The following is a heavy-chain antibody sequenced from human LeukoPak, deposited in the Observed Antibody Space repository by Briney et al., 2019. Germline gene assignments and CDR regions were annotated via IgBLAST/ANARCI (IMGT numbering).Heavy chain of an antibody. V-gene: IGHV1-69*13. Sequence: ASVKVSCKASGGTFSSYAISWVRQAPGQGLEWMGGIIPIFGTANYAQKFQGRVTITADESTSTAYMELSSLRSEDTAVYYCARGGGILGPYYFDYWGQATLVTVSS. D-gene: IGHD2-8*02. CDR1: GGTFSSYA. CDR3: ARGGGILGPYYFDY. J-gene: IGHJ4*02. CDR2: IIPIFGTA.